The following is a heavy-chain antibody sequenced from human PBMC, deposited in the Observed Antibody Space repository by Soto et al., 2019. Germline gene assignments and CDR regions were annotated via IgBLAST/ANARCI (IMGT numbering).Heavy chain of an antibody. D-gene: IGHD3-22*01. CDR2: IDPSDSYT. CDR1: GYSFTSYW. V-gene: IGHV5-10-1*01. CDR3: ARTYYGSSGKNWFDP. Sequence: GETLKISCKASGYSFTSYWISWVRQMPGKGLEWMGRIDPSDSYTNYSPSFQGHVTISADKSISTAYLQWSSLKASDTAMYYCARTYYGSSGKNWFDPWGQGTLVTVSS. J-gene: IGHJ5*02.